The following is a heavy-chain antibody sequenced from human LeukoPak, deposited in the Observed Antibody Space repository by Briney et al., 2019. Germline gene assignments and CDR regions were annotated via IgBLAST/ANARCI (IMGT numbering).Heavy chain of an antibody. Sequence: GGSLRLSCTASGFTFGDHSVSWFRQAPGKGLEWVGFIRSKAYGGTAEYAASVKGRFTISRDDSKSVAYLQTDSLKTEDTAVYYCTREIRYFDWFQADYWGQGTLVTVSS. CDR2: IRSKAYGGTA. CDR3: TREIRYFDWFQADY. V-gene: IGHV3-49*03. D-gene: IGHD3-9*01. J-gene: IGHJ4*02. CDR1: GFTFGDHS.